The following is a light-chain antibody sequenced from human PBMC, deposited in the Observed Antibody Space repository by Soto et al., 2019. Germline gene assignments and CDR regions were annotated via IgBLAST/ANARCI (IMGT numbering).Light chain of an antibody. V-gene: IGKV3-20*01. CDR3: QQCGSSPLT. CDR1: QSVSSSY. Sequence: EIELTQSPGTLSLSPGERATLSCRASQSVSSSYLAWYQQKPGQAPRLLIYGASSRGTGIPDRFSGSGSGTDFTLTISRLEPEDFAVYYCQQCGSSPLTFGGGTKVEIK. J-gene: IGKJ4*01. CDR2: GAS.